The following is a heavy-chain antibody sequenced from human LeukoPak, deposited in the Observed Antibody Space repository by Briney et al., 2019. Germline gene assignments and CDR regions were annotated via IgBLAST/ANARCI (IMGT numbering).Heavy chain of an antibody. CDR1: GSTFTDYY. V-gene: IGHV1-2*02. Sequence: ASVKVSCKASGSTFTDYYMHWVRQAPGQGLEWMGWINPNSGGTNYAQKFQGRVTMTRDTSISTAYMELSRLRSDDTAVYYCLYSYGPEMVYWGQGTLVTASS. CDR2: INPNSGGT. CDR3: LYSYGPEMVY. D-gene: IGHD5-18*01. J-gene: IGHJ4*02.